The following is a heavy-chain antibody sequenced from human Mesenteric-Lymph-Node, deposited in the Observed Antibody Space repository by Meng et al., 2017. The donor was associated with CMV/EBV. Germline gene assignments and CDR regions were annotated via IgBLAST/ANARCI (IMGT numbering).Heavy chain of an antibody. CDR2: IYRSGST. J-gene: IGHJ4*02. Sequence: GSLRLSCAVSGGSISRSNWWSWVRQPPSKGLEWIGEIYRSGSTTYNPSLKSRVTISGDKSKNQFSLKLSSVTAADTAVYYCASTGSGSYGGAFDYWGQGTLVTVSS. CDR3: ASTGSGSYGGAFDY. CDR1: GGSISRSNW. V-gene: IGHV4-4*02. D-gene: IGHD3-10*01.